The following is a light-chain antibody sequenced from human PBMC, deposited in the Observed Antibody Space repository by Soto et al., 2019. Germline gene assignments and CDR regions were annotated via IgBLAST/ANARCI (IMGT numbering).Light chain of an antibody. V-gene: IGLV1-40*01. CDR1: NSNIGAGYD. J-gene: IGLJ7*01. CDR3: QSFDTNLNAVL. Sequence: QSVLTQPPSVSGAPGQRVTISCTGSNSNIGAGYDVHWYQQLPGTAPKLLIFDTINRPSGVPGRFSGSKSGASASLAITGLLPEDEADFFCQSFDTNLNAVLFGGGTQLTVL. CDR2: DTI.